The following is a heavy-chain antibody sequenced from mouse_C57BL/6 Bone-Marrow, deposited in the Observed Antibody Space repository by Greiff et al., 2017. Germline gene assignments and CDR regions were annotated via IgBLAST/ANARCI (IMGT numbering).Heavy chain of an antibody. CDR1: GYTFTSYW. J-gene: IGHJ3*01. CDR3: ARGDSSGYVVLFAY. Sequence: QVQLQQPGAELVMPGASVKLSCKASGYTFTSYWMHWVKQRPGQGLEWIGEIDPSDSYTNYNQKFKGKSTLTVDKSSSTAYMQLSSLTSEDSAVYYCARGDSSGYVVLFAYWGQGTLVTVSA. CDR2: IDPSDSYT. D-gene: IGHD3-2*02. V-gene: IGHV1-69*01.